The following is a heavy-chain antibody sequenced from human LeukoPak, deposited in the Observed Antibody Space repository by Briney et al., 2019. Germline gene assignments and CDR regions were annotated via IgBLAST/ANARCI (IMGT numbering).Heavy chain of an antibody. J-gene: IGHJ2*01. CDR2: IGGSGGST. CDR3: AKDTASSWWYFDL. CDR1: GVTFSSYA. V-gene: IGHV3-23*01. D-gene: IGHD5-18*01. Sequence: GGSLRLSCAASGVTFSSYAMSWVRQAPGKGLEWVSAIGGSGGSTYYADPVKGRFIISRDNSKNTLYLQMNSLRAEDTAVYYCAKDTASSWWYFDLWGRGTLVTVSS.